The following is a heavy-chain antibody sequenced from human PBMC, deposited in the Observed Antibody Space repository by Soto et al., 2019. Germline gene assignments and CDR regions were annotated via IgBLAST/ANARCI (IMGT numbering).Heavy chain of an antibody. V-gene: IGHV4-59*01. CDR3: ARYNSYALDY. D-gene: IGHD2-2*01. Sequence: PSETLSLTCTVSGTSISSYYWSWIRQPPGKGLEWIANIHYSGTTNYNPSLASRVTLSVDTSKNQFSLKMTSVTAADRAMYFCARYNSYALDYWGRGTLDT. CDR2: IHYSGTT. CDR1: GTSISSYY. J-gene: IGHJ4*02.